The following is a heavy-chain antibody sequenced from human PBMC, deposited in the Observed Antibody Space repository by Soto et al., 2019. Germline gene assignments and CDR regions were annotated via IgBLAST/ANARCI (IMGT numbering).Heavy chain of an antibody. Sequence: TSETLSLTCAVYGGSFSGYYWSWIRQPPGKGLEWIGEINHSGSTNYNPSLKSRVTISVDTSKNQFSLKLSSVTAADTAVYYCARGSRSYSSGWYSRYFDYWGQGTLVTVSS. J-gene: IGHJ4*02. CDR3: ARGSRSYSSGWYSRYFDY. CDR2: INHSGST. V-gene: IGHV4-34*01. CDR1: GGSFSGYY. D-gene: IGHD6-19*01.